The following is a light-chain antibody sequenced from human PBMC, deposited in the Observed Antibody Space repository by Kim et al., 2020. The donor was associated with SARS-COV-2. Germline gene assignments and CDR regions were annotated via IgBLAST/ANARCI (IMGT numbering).Light chain of an antibody. J-gene: IGKJ3*01. CDR3: QQYYNSPLT. Sequence: ATISCKSSQSVLYTSNDKNYLAWYQQRPGQPPKLLISWASTRESGVPDRFSGSGSGTDFTLSISSLQAEDVAVYYCQQYYNSPLTFGPGTKVDIK. V-gene: IGKV4-1*01. CDR2: WAS. CDR1: QSVLYTSNDKNY.